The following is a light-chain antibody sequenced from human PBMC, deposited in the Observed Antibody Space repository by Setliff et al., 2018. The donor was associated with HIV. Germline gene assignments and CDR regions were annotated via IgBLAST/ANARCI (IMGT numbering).Light chain of an antibody. CDR2: RNN. CDR3: AAWDDSLSGYV. J-gene: IGLJ1*01. CDR1: SSNIGSNY. V-gene: IGLV1-47*01. Sequence: QSVLTQPPSASGTPGQRVTISCSGSSSNIGSNYVYWYQQLPGTAPKLLIYRNNQRPSGVPDRFSGSKSSTSASLAISGLRSEDEADYYCAAWDDSLSGYVFGTGTKVTVL.